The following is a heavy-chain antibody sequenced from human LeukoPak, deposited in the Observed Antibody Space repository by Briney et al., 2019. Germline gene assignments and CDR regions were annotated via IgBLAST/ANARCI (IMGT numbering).Heavy chain of an antibody. Sequence: SETLSLTCAVSGGSISSGDYSWSWIRQPPGTGLEWIGYISHSGSPSYNPSLKSRVTLSVDRSKNQFSLKLSSVTAADTAVYYCASYDFWSGYYTDNWGQGTLVTVSS. D-gene: IGHD3-3*01. V-gene: IGHV4-30-2*01. CDR2: ISHSGSP. J-gene: IGHJ4*02. CDR1: GGSISSGDYS. CDR3: ASYDFWSGYYTDN.